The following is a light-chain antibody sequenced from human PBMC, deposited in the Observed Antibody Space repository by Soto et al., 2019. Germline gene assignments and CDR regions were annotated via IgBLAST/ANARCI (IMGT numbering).Light chain of an antibody. CDR3: HQYGSSPLT. Sequence: EIVLTQSPGTLSLSPGERATLSCRASQSIRSSSLAWYQQKPGQAPRLLIYGGSSRATGIPDRFSGGGSGTDFSLTISRPETEDFSVYYCHQYGSSPLTFGGGTKVEIK. J-gene: IGKJ4*01. V-gene: IGKV3-20*01. CDR1: QSIRSSS. CDR2: GGS.